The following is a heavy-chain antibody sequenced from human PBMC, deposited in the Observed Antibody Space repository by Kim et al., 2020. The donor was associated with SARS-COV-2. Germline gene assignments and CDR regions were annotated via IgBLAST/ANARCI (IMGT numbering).Heavy chain of an antibody. J-gene: IGHJ4*02. CDR3: ARETRATMVRGVIDY. V-gene: IGHV3-53*01. CDR1: GFTVSSNY. Sequence: GGSLRLSCAASGFTVSSNYMSWVRQAPGKGLEWVSVIYSGGSTYYADSVKGRFTISRDNSKNTLYLQMNSLRAEDTAVYYCARETRATMVRGVIDYWGQGTLVTVSS. CDR2: IYSGGST. D-gene: IGHD3-10*01.